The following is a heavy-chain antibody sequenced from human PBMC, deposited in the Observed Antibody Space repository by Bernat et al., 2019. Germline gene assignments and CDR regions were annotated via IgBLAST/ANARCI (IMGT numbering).Heavy chain of an antibody. V-gene: IGHV3-11*06. CDR3: ARGGYYDSSGYYGWFDP. CDR2: ISSSSSYT. CDR1: GFTFSDYY. J-gene: IGHJ5*02. Sequence: QVQLVESGGGLVKPGGSLRLSCAASGFTFSDYYMSWIRQAPGKGLEWVSYISSSSSYTNYADSVKGRFTISRDSAKNSRYLQMNSLRAEDTAVYYCARGGYYDSSGYYGWFDPWGQGTLVTVSS. D-gene: IGHD3-22*01.